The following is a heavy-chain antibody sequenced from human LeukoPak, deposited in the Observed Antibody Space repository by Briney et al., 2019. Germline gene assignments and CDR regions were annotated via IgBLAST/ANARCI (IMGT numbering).Heavy chain of an antibody. CDR2: ISGSAGST. Sequence: GGTLRLSCAASGFTFSSYGMSWVRQAPGKGLEWVSAISGSAGSTHYSDSVKGRFTISRDNSKNTLYLQMNSLRAEDTAVYYCARDPHYDSSWGYAFDIWGQGTMVTVSS. V-gene: IGHV3-23*01. CDR3: ARDPHYDSSWGYAFDI. J-gene: IGHJ3*02. CDR1: GFTFSSYG. D-gene: IGHD3-22*01.